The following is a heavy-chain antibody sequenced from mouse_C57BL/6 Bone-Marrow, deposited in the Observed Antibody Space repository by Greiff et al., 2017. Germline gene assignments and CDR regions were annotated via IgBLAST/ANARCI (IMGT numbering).Heavy chain of an antibody. CDR2: IDPENGDT. CDR1: GFNIKDDY. CDR3: TPLAWFAY. J-gene: IGHJ3*01. Sequence: EVKVVESGAELVRPGASVKLSCTASGFNIKDDYMHWVKQRPEQGLEWIGWIDPENGDTEYASKFQGKATITADTSSNTAYLQLSSLTSEDTAVYYCTPLAWFAYWGQGTLVTVSA. V-gene: IGHV14-4*01.